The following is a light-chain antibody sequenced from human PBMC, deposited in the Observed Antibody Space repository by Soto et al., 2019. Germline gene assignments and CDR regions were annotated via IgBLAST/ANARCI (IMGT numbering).Light chain of an antibody. CDR3: QSYDSRLSGSVV. CDR1: ARYD. CDR2: GNT. J-gene: IGLJ2*01. Sequence: QSVLTQPPSVSGAPGQTVTISCNGARYDVQWYQQLPGTAPKLLIYGNTNRPSGVPDRFSGSQSGTSASLAITGLQAADEAYYCCQSYDSRLSGSVVFGGGTKLTVL. V-gene: IGLV1-40*01.